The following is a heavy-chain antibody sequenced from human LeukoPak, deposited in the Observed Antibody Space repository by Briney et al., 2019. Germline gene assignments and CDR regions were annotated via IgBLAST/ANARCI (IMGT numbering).Heavy chain of an antibody. CDR1: GFTFNSYS. V-gene: IGHV3-48*01. Sequence: GGSLRLSCAASGFTFNSYSMNWVRQAPGKGLEWVSYIGSSGSSIYYADSVKGRFTISRDNAKNSLYLQMNSLRADDTAVYYCARDSAERAFDVWGQGTMVTVSS. D-gene: IGHD3-10*01. CDR2: IGSSGSSI. CDR3: ARDSAERAFDV. J-gene: IGHJ3*01.